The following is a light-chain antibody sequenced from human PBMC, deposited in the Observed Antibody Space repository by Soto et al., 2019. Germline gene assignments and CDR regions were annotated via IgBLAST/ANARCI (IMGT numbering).Light chain of an antibody. CDR1: SSNIGSNT. CDR3: AAWDDSMKWV. J-gene: IGLJ3*02. CDR2: TNS. Sequence: QSVLTQPPSASGTPGQRVTISCSGSSSNIGSNTVNCYQQLPGTAPKLLIHTNSQRPSGVPDRFSGSKSGTSASLAISGLQAEDEADYYCAAWDDSMKWVFGGGTKLTVL. V-gene: IGLV1-44*01.